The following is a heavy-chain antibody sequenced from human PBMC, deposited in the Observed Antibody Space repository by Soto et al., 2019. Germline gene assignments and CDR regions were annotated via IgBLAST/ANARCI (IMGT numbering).Heavy chain of an antibody. CDR3: AKAKNDYNWDNRPPFDY. J-gene: IGHJ4*02. D-gene: IGHD1-20*01. CDR2: ISANDVGT. CDR1: GFTLRNYA. Sequence: PGGSLRLSCEASGFTLRNYAMTWIRKALGKGLEWVSLISANDVGTYYAESVKTRFTISTDQSRNTVYLQMDSLRADDTAIYYCAKAKNDYNWDNRPPFDYWGQGTVVTVSS. V-gene: IGHV3-23*01.